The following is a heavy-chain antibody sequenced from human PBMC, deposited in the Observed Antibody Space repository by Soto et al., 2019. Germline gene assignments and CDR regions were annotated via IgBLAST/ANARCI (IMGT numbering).Heavy chain of an antibody. Sequence: GESLKISCQGSGYIFTKHWIAWVRQKPGKGLEWIWIIDPVDSDDRYSPSFEGQVTISVDKSNKTAFLRWDKLKTSDTATYFCARRALDTSGHYYSYNWFDSWGQGTQVTVPS. CDR2: IDPVDSDD. J-gene: IGHJ5*01. CDR1: GYIFTKHW. CDR3: ARRALDTSGHYYSYNWFDS. D-gene: IGHD3-22*01. V-gene: IGHV5-51*01.